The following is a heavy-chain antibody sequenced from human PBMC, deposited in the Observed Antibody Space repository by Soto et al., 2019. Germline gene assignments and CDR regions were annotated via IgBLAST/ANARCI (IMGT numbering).Heavy chain of an antibody. Sequence: SETLSLTCTVSGGSISSGGYYWSWIRQHPGKGLEWIGYIYYSGSTYYNPSLKSRGTISVDTSKNQFSLKLSSVTAADTDVYYCARGEAPIHQLPMYYFDYWGQGTLVTVSS. D-gene: IGHD2-2*01. J-gene: IGHJ4*02. CDR3: ARGEAPIHQLPMYYFDY. V-gene: IGHV4-31*03. CDR1: GGSISSGGYY. CDR2: IYYSGST.